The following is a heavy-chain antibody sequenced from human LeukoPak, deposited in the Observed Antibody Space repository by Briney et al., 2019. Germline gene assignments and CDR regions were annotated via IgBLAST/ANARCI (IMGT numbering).Heavy chain of an antibody. D-gene: IGHD2-2*01. V-gene: IGHV6-1*01. CDR1: GDSVSSNSAA. CDR3: VRMGCSSTRCSLDY. CDR2: TYYRSKWYN. Sequence: SQTLSLTCAISGDSVSSNSAAWNWIRQSPSRGLEWLGRTYYRSKWYNDYAVSVKSRITINPDTSKNQFSLQLNSVTPEDTAVYYCVRMGCSSTRCSLDYWGRGTLVTVSS. J-gene: IGHJ4*02.